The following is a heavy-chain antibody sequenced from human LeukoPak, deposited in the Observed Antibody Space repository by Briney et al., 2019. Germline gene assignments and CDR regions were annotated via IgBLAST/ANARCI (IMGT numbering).Heavy chain of an antibody. CDR1: GYTFTGYY. Sequence: ASVKVSCKASGYTFTGYYMHWVRQAPGQGLEWMGWINPNSGGTNYAQKLQGRVTMTRDTSISTAYMELSRLRSDDTAVYYCARDFLWFGEGTNWGQGTLVTVSS. V-gene: IGHV1-2*02. CDR3: ARDFLWFGEGTN. CDR2: INPNSGGT. D-gene: IGHD3-10*01. J-gene: IGHJ4*02.